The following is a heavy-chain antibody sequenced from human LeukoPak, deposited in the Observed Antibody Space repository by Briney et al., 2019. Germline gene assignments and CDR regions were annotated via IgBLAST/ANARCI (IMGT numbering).Heavy chain of an antibody. D-gene: IGHD2-15*01. Sequence: GGSLRHSCAASGFTFSSYSMQWVRQAPGKGLEWVSHISSSGSTIYYADSVKGRFTISRDNAKESLYLQMSSLRDEDTAVYYCVFPYWQDLDHWGQGTLVTVSS. CDR1: GFTFSSYS. CDR2: ISSSGSTI. J-gene: IGHJ4*02. CDR3: VFPYWQDLDH. V-gene: IGHV3-48*02.